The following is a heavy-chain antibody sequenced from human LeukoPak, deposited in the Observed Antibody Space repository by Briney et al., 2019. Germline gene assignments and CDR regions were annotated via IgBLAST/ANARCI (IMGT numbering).Heavy chain of an antibody. Sequence: GGSLRLSCAASGFTFSSYGMHWVRQAPGKGLEWVAVIWYDGSNKYYADSVKGRFTISRDNSKNTLYLQMNSLRAEDTAVYYCAREGPQDYGDYVGYYGMDVWGQGTTDTVSS. CDR3: AREGPQDYGDYVGYYGMDV. J-gene: IGHJ6*02. D-gene: IGHD4-17*01. CDR2: IWYDGSNK. V-gene: IGHV3-33*01. CDR1: GFTFSSYG.